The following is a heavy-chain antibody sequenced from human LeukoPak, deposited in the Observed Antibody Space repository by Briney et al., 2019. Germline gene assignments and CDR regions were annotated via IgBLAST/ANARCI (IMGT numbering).Heavy chain of an antibody. CDR3: ARDFKSGSYADAFDI. V-gene: IGHV1-69*13. J-gene: IGHJ3*02. Sequence: ASVKVSCKASGGTFSSYAISWVRQAPGQGLEWMGGIIPIFGTANYAQKFQGRVTITADESTSTAYMELSSLRSEDTAAYYCARDFKSGSYADAFDIWGQGTMVTVSS. CDR1: GGTFSSYA. CDR2: IIPIFGTA. D-gene: IGHD1-26*01.